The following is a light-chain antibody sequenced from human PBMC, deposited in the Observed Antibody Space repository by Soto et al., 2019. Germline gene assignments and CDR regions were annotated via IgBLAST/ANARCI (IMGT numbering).Light chain of an antibody. J-gene: IGKJ1*01. CDR3: QQSYSASA. CDR2: AAS. Sequence: DIQMTQSPSSLSASVGDRVTITCRAGQNINIYLNWYQQRPGKAPKLLIYAASTLQSVVPSRFSGSGSGMDFTLTITSLQLEDAATYFCQQSYSASAFGRGTKVEIK. V-gene: IGKV1-39*01. CDR1: QNINIY.